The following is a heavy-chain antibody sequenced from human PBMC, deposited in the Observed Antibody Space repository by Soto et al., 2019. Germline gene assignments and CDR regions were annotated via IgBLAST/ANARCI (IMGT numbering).Heavy chain of an antibody. V-gene: IGHV3-66*04. CDR3: ARHVGFYWYFDL. J-gene: IGHJ2*01. Sequence: EVQLVESGGGLVQPGGSLRLSCAASGFPVSSSYMGWVRQAPGKGLEWVSSIYSGGNTYYADSVRGRFTISTDNSKDTLYLQMNSLRVDDTAMYYCARHVGFYWYFDLWGRGTLVTVSS. CDR1: GFPVSSSY. D-gene: IGHD1-26*01. CDR2: IYSGGNT.